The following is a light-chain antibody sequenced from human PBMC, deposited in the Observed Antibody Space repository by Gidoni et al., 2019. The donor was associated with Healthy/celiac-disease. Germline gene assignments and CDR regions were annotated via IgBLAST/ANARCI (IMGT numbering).Light chain of an antibody. CDR2: GAS. J-gene: IGKJ3*01. Sequence: EIVLTQSPGTLSLSPGERAPLSCRASQSVSSSYLAWYQQKPGQAPMLLIYGASSRATGIPDRFSGSGSGTDFTLTISRLEPEDFAVYYCQQYDSSPLTFXPXTKVDIK. CDR3: QQYDSSPLT. V-gene: IGKV3-20*01. CDR1: QSVSSSY.